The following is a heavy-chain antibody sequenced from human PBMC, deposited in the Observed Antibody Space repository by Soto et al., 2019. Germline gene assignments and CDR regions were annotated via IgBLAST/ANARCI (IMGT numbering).Heavy chain of an antibody. J-gene: IGHJ3*02. CDR2: ISSSSSYT. V-gene: IGHV3-11*06. CDR3: ARSALPFDAFDI. CDR1: VFTFSDYY. Sequence: PGWSLRLSCASSVFTFSDYYMSWIRQAPGKGLEWVSYISSSSSYTNYADSVKGRFTISRDNAKNSLYLQMNSLRAEDTAVYYCARSALPFDAFDIWGQGTMVTVSS.